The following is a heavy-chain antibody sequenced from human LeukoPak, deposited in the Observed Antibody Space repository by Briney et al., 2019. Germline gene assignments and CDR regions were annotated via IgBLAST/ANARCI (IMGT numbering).Heavy chain of an antibody. CDR2: IDSSGSII. CDR1: GFTFSNYE. CDR3: AASWFDY. Sequence: GGSLRLSCAASGFTFSNYEMNWVRQAPGKGLEWVSYIDSSGSIIYYADSVKGRFTISRDNAKNSLYLQMNSLRAEDTAVYYCAASWFDYWGQGTLVTVSS. J-gene: IGHJ4*02. V-gene: IGHV3-48*03.